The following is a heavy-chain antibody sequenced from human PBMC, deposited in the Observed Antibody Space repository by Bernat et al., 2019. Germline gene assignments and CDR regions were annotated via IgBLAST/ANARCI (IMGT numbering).Heavy chain of an antibody. CDR2: INWNGGST. V-gene: IGHV3-20*04. CDR1: GFTFDDYG. D-gene: IGHD3-10*01. Sequence: EVQLVESGGGVVRPGGSLRLCCAASGFTFDDYGMSWVRQAPGKGLEWVSGINWNGGSTGYAGSVKGRFTISRDNAKNSLYLQMNSLRAEDTALYYCARAPYYYGSGSFAWFDPWGQGTLVTVSS. CDR3: ARAPYYYGSGSFAWFDP. J-gene: IGHJ5*02.